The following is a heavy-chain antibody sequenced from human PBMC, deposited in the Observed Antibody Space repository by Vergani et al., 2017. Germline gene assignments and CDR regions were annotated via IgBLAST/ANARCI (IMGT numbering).Heavy chain of an antibody. CDR1: GFSLSTSGMC. J-gene: IGHJ6*03. CDR2: IDWDDDK. Sequence: QVTLRESGPALVKPTQTLTLTCTFSGFSLSTSGMCVSWIRQPPGKALEWLALIDWDDDKYYSTSLKTRLTISKDTSKNQVVLTITNMDPVDTATYYCARITRGSSPPYSYYYMDVWGKGTTVTVSS. CDR3: ARITRGSSPPYSYYYMDV. V-gene: IGHV2-70*01. D-gene: IGHD6-6*01.